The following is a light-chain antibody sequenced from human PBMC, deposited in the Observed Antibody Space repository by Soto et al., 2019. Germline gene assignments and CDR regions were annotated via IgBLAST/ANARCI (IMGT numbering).Light chain of an antibody. V-gene: IGKV1-12*01. J-gene: IGKJ5*01. Sequence: DNQLTQSPSSISASVGDRVTITCRASQAVNSWLAWFQQKPGMAPKLVIYDVSSLQSGVPSRFSGSGSGTEFTLTISSLQSEDFATYYCQQSNNHPISFGQGTRLEI. CDR2: DVS. CDR1: QAVNSW. CDR3: QQSNNHPIS.